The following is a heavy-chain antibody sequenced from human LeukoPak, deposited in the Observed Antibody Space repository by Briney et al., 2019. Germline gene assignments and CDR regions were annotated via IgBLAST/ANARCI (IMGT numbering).Heavy chain of an antibody. V-gene: IGHV3-48*01. CDR1: GFTFSSYE. D-gene: IGHD3-10*01. Sequence: GGSLRLSCAASGFTFSSYEMNWVRQAPGRGLEWVSYISSSSSTIYYADSVKGRFTISRDNAKNSLYLQMNSLRAEDTAVYYCARDYGSGSYYSIGYWGQGTLVTVSS. CDR3: ARDYGSGSYYSIGY. CDR2: ISSSSSTI. J-gene: IGHJ4*02.